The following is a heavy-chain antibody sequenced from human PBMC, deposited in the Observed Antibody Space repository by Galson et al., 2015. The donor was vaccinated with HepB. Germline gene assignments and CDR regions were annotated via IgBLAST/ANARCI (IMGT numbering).Heavy chain of an antibody. CDR1: GYTFISYN. CDR3: AREGVDSSGYYGSAFDI. Sequence: QSGAEVKKPGESLRISCKASGYTFISYNMHWVRQAPGKRLEWMGWINAGDDSTYYSQSLQGRVTITRDTSASTAHMELSSLRSEDTAVYYCAREGVDSSGYYGSAFDIWGQGTMVTVSS. J-gene: IGHJ3*02. D-gene: IGHD3-22*01. V-gene: IGHV1-3*01. CDR2: INAGDDST.